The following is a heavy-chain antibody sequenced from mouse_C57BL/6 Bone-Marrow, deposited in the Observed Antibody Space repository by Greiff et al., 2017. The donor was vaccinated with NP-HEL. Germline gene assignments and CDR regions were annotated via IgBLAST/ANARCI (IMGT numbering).Heavy chain of an antibody. Sequence: VQLQQSGAELVRPGASVKLSCTASGFNIKDDYMHWVKQRPEQGLEWIGWIDPENGDTEYASKFQGKATITADTSSNAAYLQLSSLTSEDTAVYYCTTDYYGSIPWFAYWGQGTLVTVSA. J-gene: IGHJ3*01. V-gene: IGHV14-4*01. CDR3: TTDYYGSIPWFAY. CDR1: GFNIKDDY. D-gene: IGHD1-1*01. CDR2: IDPENGDT.